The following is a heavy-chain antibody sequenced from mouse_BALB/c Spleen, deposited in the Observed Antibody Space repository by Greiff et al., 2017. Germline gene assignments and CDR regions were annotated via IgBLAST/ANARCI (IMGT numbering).Heavy chain of an antibody. Sequence: DVQLVESGGDLVKPGGSLKLSCAASGFTFSSYAMSWVRQTPEKRLEWVASISSGGSTYYPDSVKGRFTISRDNARNILYLQMSSLRSEDTAMYYCARWDYAMDYWGQGTSVTVSS. CDR2: ISSGGST. J-gene: IGHJ4*01. CDR3: ARWDYAMDY. CDR1: GFTFSSYA. V-gene: IGHV5-6-5*01.